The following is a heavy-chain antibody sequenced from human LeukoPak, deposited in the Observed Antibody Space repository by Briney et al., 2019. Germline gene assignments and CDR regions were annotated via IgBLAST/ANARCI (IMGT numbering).Heavy chain of an antibody. V-gene: IGHV1-69*13. D-gene: IGHD5-24*01. CDR1: GGTFSSYA. CDR2: IIPIFGTA. CDR3: ARGWGVSEMATITFTPTPDY. Sequence: ASVKVSCKASGGTFSSYAISWVRQAPGQGLEWMGGIIPIFGTANYAQKFQGRVTITADESTSTAYMELSSLRSEDTAVYYCARGWGVSEMATITFTPTPDYWGQGTLVTVSS. J-gene: IGHJ4*02.